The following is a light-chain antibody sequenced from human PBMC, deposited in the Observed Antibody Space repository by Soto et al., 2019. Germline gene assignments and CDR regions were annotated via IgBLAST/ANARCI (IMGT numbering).Light chain of an antibody. J-gene: IGKJ1*01. V-gene: IGKV3-15*01. CDR2: DAY. CDR1: QSVSIN. Sequence: VMTQSPTTLSVSPGEGATLSCRASQSVSINLAWYQQKPGQAPRLLIYDAYTRATGIQARFSGSGSGTEFTLTIRSLQSEDYAIYYCKQYKNWPRTFGQGTKVDIK. CDR3: KQYKNWPRT.